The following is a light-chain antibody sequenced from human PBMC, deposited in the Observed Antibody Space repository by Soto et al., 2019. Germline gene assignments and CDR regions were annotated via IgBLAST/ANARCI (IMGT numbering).Light chain of an antibody. CDR1: SSNIGAGHD. V-gene: IGLV1-40*01. J-gene: IGLJ3*02. CDR3: QSFDSSLDGWV. CDR2: ANT. Sequence: QSVLTKPPSVSGAPGQRVTISCTGSSSNIGAGHDVHWYQQIPETAPKLLVSANTNRPSGVPDRFSGSNSGTSASLSITGLQAEDEADYYCQSFDSSLDGWVFGGGTKLTVL.